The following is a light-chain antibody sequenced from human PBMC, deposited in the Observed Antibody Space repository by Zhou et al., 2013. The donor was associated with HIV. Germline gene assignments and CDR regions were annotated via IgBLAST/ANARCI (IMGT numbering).Light chain of an antibody. V-gene: IGKV3-20*01. Sequence: EIVLTQSPATLSLSPGDRATLSCRATQSVSSSLAWYQQKPDQAPRLLIYDASSRATGIPDRFSGSGSGTDFTLTISRLEPEDFAVYYCQQYGTSPTFGQGTKVEIK. CDR1: QSVSSS. J-gene: IGKJ1*01. CDR2: DAS. CDR3: QQYGTSPT.